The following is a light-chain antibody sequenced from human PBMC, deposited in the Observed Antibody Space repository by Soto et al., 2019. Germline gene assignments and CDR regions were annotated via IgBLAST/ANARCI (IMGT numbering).Light chain of an antibody. V-gene: IGLV2-14*01. J-gene: IGLJ1*01. Sequence: QSVLTQPASVSGSPGQSITISCTATRSDGADYKDVSWYQQHPGNAPKLMIYEVTYRPSGVSNRFSCSKSGNTASLTISGLQADYDAEYYCSSYTTSSTVFGTGTKVTVL. CDR1: RSDGADYKD. CDR2: EVT. CDR3: SSYTTSSTV.